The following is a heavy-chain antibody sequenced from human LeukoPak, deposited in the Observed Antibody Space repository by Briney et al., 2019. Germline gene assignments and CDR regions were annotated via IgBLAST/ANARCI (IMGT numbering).Heavy chain of an antibody. CDR2: VSAYNGNP. D-gene: IGHD6-13*01. Sequence: ASVKVSCKAFGYSFTSYAISWVRQAPGQGLEWMGWVSAYNGNPNYAQKFQGRVTMTTDTSTSTLYMELRSLRSDDTAVYYCARDRGSSWYLAGWFDPWGQGTLVTVSS. CDR3: ARDRGSSWYLAGWFDP. CDR1: GYSFTSYA. V-gene: IGHV1-18*01. J-gene: IGHJ5*02.